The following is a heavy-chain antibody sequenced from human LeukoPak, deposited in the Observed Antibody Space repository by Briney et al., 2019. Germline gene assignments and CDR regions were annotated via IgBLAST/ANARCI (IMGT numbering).Heavy chain of an antibody. J-gene: IGHJ3*02. CDR2: IYYSGST. D-gene: IGHD3-3*01. Sequence: SETLSLTCTVSGGSISSYYWSWIRQPPGKGLEWIGYIYYSGSTNYNPSLKSRVTISVDTSKNQFSLKLSSVTAADTAVYYCARNRVTIFGADAFDIWGQGTMVTVSS. CDR3: ARNRVTIFGADAFDI. V-gene: IGHV4-59*12. CDR1: GGSISSYY.